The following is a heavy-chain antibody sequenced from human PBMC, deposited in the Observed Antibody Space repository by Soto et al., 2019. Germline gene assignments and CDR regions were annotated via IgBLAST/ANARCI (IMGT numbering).Heavy chain of an antibody. Sequence: GASVKVSCKASGYTFTSYDINWVRQATGQGLEWMGWMNPNSGNTGYAQKFQGRVTMTRNTSVSTAYMELSSLRSEDTAVYYCARSRIAARRGGYYYYGMDVWGQGTTVTVSS. CDR3: ARSRIAARRGGYYYYGMDV. D-gene: IGHD6-6*01. J-gene: IGHJ6*02. CDR2: MNPNSGNT. CDR1: GYTFTSYD. V-gene: IGHV1-8*01.